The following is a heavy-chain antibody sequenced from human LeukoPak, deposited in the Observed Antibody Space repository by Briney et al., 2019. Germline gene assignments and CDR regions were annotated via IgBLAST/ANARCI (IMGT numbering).Heavy chain of an antibody. CDR2: IYYSGST. CDR3: ARAAGTANYYYGMDV. J-gene: IGHJ6*02. V-gene: IGHV4-59*01. D-gene: IGHD6-13*01. CDR1: GGSISSYY. Sequence: PSETLSLTCTVSGGSISSYYRSWIRQPPGKGLEWIGYIYYSGSTNYNPSLKSRVTISVDTSKNQFSLKLSSVTAADTAVYYCARAAGTANYYYGMDVWGQGTTVTVSS.